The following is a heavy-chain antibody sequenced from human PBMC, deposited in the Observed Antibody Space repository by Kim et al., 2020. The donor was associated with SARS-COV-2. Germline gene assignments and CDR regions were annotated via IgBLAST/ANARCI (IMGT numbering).Heavy chain of an antibody. CDR3: ARSGCSSGWYYFDY. CDR2: ICNDGSNT. D-gene: IGHD6-19*01. Sequence: GGSLRLSCAASGFTFSSYGMHWVRQAPGKGLEWVSGICNDGSNTYYADSVKGRFTISRDNSKNTLYLQMNSLRAEDTAVYYCARSGCSSGWYYFDYWGQGTLVTVSS. V-gene: IGHV3-33*08. CDR1: GFTFSSYG. J-gene: IGHJ4*02.